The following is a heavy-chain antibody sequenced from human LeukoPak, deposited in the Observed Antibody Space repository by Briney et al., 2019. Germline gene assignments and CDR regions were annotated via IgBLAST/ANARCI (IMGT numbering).Heavy chain of an antibody. V-gene: IGHV3-30-3*01. CDR1: GFTFSSYA. Sequence: PGGSLRLSCAASGFTFSSYAMHWVRQAPGKGLEWVAVISYDGSNKYYADSVKGRFTISRDNSKNTLYLQMNSPRAEDTAVYYCARGTGYSYGYEPDYWGQGTLVTVSS. J-gene: IGHJ4*02. CDR3: ARGTGYSYGYEPDY. CDR2: ISYDGSNK. D-gene: IGHD5-18*01.